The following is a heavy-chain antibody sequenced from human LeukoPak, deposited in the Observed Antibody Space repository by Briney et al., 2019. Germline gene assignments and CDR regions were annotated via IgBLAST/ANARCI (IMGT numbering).Heavy chain of an antibody. D-gene: IGHD6-6*01. CDR3: ARVNFAARTDFDC. CDR2: IYHSGST. Sequence: SETLSLTCTVSGGSISSGGYYWSWIRQPPGKGLEWIVYIYHSGSTYYNPSLKSRVTISVDRSKNQFSLKLNSVTPEDTAVYYCARVNFAARTDFDCWGQGSLVTVSS. V-gene: IGHV4-30-2*01. CDR1: GGSISSGGYY. J-gene: IGHJ4*02.